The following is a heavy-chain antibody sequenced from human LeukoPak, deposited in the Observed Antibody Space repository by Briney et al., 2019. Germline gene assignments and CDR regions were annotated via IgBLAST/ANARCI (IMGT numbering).Heavy chain of an antibody. J-gene: IGHJ4*02. CDR3: ARHKDAAMVTTFDF. CDR1: GGSINSHY. CDR2: IYYTGST. V-gene: IGHV4-59*08. D-gene: IGHD5-18*01. Sequence: SETLSLTCTLSGGSINSHYWSWIRQPPGKGLEWVGYIYYTGSTNYNPSLKSRVTISGDTSKNQFSLRLSSVTAADTAVYSCARHKDAAMVTTFDFWGQGTLVTVSS.